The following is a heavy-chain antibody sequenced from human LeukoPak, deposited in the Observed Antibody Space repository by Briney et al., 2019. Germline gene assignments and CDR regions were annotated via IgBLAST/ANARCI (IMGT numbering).Heavy chain of an antibody. Sequence: PSETLSLTCTVSGGSISSGSYYWSWIRQPAGKGLEWIGRIYTSGSTNYNPSLKSRVTISVDTSKKQFSLKLSSVTRAGTGVYFRALLTSPQGGRGRGRCNYYDSSGYHSHRDAFDIWGQGTMVTVSS. V-gene: IGHV4-61*02. CDR1: GGSISSGSYY. CDR2: IYTSGST. J-gene: IGHJ3*02. D-gene: IGHD3-22*01. CDR3: ALLTSPQGGRGRGRCNYYDSSGYHSHRDAFDI.